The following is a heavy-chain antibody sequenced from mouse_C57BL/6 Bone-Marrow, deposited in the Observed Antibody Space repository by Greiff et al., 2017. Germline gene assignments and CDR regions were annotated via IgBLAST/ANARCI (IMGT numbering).Heavy chain of an antibody. CDR3: ARRGLRRGEYYAMDY. Sequence: EVKVVESGGGLVKPGGSLKLSCAASGFTFSSYTMSWVRQTPEKRLEWVATISGGGGNTYYPDSVKGRFTISRDNAKNTLYLQMSSLRSEDTALYYCARRGLRRGEYYAMDYWGQGTSVTVSS. V-gene: IGHV5-9*01. CDR1: GFTFSSYT. CDR2: ISGGGGNT. J-gene: IGHJ4*01. D-gene: IGHD2-4*01.